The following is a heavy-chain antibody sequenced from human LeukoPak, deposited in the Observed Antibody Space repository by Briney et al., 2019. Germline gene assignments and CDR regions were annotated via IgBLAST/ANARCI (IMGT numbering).Heavy chain of an antibody. CDR1: GGSFSGYY. D-gene: IGHD3-3*01. CDR3: AREAVGFWSCYSKRYYYYYMDV. V-gene: IGHV4-34*01. J-gene: IGHJ6*03. CDR2: INHSGST. Sequence: SETLSLTCAVYGGSFSGYYWSWIRQPPGKGLEWIGEINHSGSTNYNPSLKSRVTISVDTSKNQFSLKLSSVTAADTAVYYCAREAVGFWSCYSKRYYYYYMDVWGKGTTVTVSS.